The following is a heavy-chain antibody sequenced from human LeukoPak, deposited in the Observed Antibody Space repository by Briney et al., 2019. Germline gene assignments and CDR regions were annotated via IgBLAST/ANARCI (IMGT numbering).Heavy chain of an antibody. D-gene: IGHD3-3*01. J-gene: IGHJ5*02. CDR1: GFTFSSYA. V-gene: IGHV3-48*03. Sequence: PGGSLRLSCAASGFTFSSYAMNWVRQAPGKGLEWVSFISDSGSTIYYADSVKGRFTISRDNAKNSLYLQMNSLRVEDTAVYYCARGIRITIFGVVIGTNWFDPWGQGTLVTVSS. CDR3: ARGIRITIFGVVIGTNWFDP. CDR2: ISDSGSTI.